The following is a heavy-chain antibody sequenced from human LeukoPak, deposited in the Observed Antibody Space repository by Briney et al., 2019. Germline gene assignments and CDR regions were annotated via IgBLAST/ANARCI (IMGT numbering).Heavy chain of an antibody. D-gene: IGHD3-22*01. Sequence: GGSLRLSCAASGFTFSSYAMSWVRQAPGKGLEWVSAISGSGGSTYYADSVKGRFTISRDNSKNTLYLQMNSLRAEDTAVYYCAKDMESTMIVVVPPYFDYWGQGTLVTVSS. CDR1: GFTFSSYA. J-gene: IGHJ4*02. CDR2: ISGSGGST. CDR3: AKDMESTMIVVVPPYFDY. V-gene: IGHV3-23*01.